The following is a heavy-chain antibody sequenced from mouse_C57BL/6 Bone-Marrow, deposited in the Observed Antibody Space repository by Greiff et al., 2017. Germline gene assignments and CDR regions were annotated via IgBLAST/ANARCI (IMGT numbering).Heavy chain of an antibody. Sequence: VQLQQSGAELVRPGASVTLSCKASGYTFTDYEMHWVKQTPVHGLEWIGAIDPETGGPAYNQKFKGKAILTADKSSSTAYMGLRSLTSEDSAVYLCTRSKHYLGHWGQGTTLTVSS. V-gene: IGHV1-15*01. CDR3: TRSKHYLGH. J-gene: IGHJ2*01. CDR2: IDPETGGP. CDR1: GYTFTDYE.